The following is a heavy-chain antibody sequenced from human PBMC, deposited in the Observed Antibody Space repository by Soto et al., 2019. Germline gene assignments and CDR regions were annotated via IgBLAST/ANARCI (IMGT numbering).Heavy chain of an antibody. Sequence: PSETLSLTCTVSAGSISSSSYYWGWIRQPPGKGLEWIGSIYYSGSTYYNPSLKSRVTISVDTSKNQFSLKLSSVTAADTAVYYWARLTGHSGSYLYYWGQGTLVTVAS. V-gene: IGHV4-39*01. D-gene: IGHD1-26*01. CDR2: IYYSGST. CDR3: ARLTGHSGSYLYY. CDR1: AGSISSSSYY. J-gene: IGHJ4*02.